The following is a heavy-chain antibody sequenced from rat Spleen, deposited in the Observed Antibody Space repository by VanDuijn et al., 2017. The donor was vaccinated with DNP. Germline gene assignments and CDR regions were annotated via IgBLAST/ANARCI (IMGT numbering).Heavy chain of an antibody. CDR2: ISYDGSST. J-gene: IGHJ4*01. V-gene: IGHV5-7*01. CDR3: ARPMDA. Sequence: EVQLVESGGGLVQPGRSLKLSCAASGFTFSDYNMAWVRQAPKKGLEWVATISYDGSSTYYRDSVKGRFTISRDNAKSTLYLQMDSLRSEDTATYYCARPMDAWGQGTSVTVSS. CDR1: GFTFSDYN.